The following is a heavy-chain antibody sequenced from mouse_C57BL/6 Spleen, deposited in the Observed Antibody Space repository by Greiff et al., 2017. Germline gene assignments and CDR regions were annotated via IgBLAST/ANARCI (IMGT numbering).Heavy chain of an antibody. CDR1: GFNIKNTY. Sequence: EVQLQESVAELVRPGASVKLSCTASGFNIKNTYMHWVKQRPEQGLEWIGRIDPANGNTKYAPKFQGKATITADTSSNTADLQLSSLTSEDTAIYYCARYYYGSSYAMDYWGQGTSVTVSS. CDR2: IDPANGNT. CDR3: ARYYYGSSYAMDY. J-gene: IGHJ4*01. D-gene: IGHD1-1*01. V-gene: IGHV14-3*01.